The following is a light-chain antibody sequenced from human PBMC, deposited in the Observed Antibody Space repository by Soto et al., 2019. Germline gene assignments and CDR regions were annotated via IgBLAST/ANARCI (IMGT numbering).Light chain of an antibody. V-gene: IGKV1-9*01. Sequence: IQLTQSPSYLSASVGDRVTITCRTSQGIDTYLAWYQQKPGRAPKLLINAASILQNGVPSRFSGSGSGTDFTLTISSLQPEDIATYYCQQLDSYLPFGQGTRLEIK. CDR1: QGIDTY. CDR3: QQLDSYLP. CDR2: AAS. J-gene: IGKJ5*01.